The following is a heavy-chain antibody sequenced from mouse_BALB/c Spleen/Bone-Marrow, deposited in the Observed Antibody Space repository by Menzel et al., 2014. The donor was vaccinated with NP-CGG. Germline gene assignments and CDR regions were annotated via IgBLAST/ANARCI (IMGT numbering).Heavy chain of an antibody. V-gene: IGHV2-9*02. Sequence: QVQLKQSGPGLVAPSQSLSITCTVSGFSLTSYGVHWVRQPPGKGLEWLGVIWVGGSTNYNSALMSRLSISKDNSKSQVFLKMNSLQTDDTAMYYCAREGSTMITTPFAYWGQGTLVTVSA. CDR1: GFSLTSYG. D-gene: IGHD2-4*01. J-gene: IGHJ3*01. CDR3: AREGSTMITTPFAY. CDR2: IWVGGST.